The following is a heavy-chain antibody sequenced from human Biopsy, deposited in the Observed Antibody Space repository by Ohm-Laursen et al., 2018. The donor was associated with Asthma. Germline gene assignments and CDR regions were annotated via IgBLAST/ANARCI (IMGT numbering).Heavy chain of an antibody. J-gene: IGHJ4*02. CDR2: HDHEEGGT. CDR3: ASDFPKDYVRYNFQF. D-gene: IGHD4-17*01. Sequence: AASVKVSCKISGHSLTDLSMHWVRQAPGQGLEWMGGHDHEEGGTVNAWRFQGRVTMTEDTSTDTAYMELSSLSSDDTAVYYCASDFPKDYVRYNFQFWGQGTLVTVSS. V-gene: IGHV1-24*01. CDR1: GHSLTDLS.